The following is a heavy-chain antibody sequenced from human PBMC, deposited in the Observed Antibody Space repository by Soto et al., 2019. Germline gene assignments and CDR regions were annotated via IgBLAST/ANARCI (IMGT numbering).Heavy chain of an antibody. CDR2: VRNRANGYST. D-gene: IGHD2-2*01. V-gene: IGHV3-72*01. CDR3: VSVVEVDTY. CDR1: GFIFADHY. Sequence: PGGSLRLSCSASGFIFADHYMDWVRQAAGKGLDWIGRVRNRANGYSTEYAPSLKDRFIISRDDSRNTLFLQMNGLKTEDTAVYYCVSVVEVDTYWGQGTLVTVSS. J-gene: IGHJ4*02.